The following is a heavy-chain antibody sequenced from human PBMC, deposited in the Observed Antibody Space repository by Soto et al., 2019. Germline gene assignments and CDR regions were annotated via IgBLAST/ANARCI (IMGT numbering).Heavy chain of an antibody. D-gene: IGHD4-17*01. CDR1: GFSFNNAW. CDR2: IKSKIDGGTT. J-gene: IGHJ4*01. V-gene: IGHV3-15*01. CDR3: SFQESTTVTTFEY. Sequence: GGSLRLSCEASGFSFNNAWMSWIRQAPGKGLEWVGRIKSKIDGGTTDYAAPVKGRFTISRDDSKNTLYLQMNSLKTEDTAVYYCSFQESTTVTTFEYWGHGTLVTVSS.